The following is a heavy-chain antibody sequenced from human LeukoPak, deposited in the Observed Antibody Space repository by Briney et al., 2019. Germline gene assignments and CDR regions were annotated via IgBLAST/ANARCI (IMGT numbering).Heavy chain of an antibody. V-gene: IGHV4-59*01. J-gene: IGHJ5*02. CDR3: ARSYSSSPSGWFDP. Sequence: SETLSLTCTVSGGSISSYYWSWIRQPPGKGLEWIGYIYYSGSTNYNPSLKSRVTISVDTSKNQFSLKLSSVTAADTAVYYCARSYSSSPSGWFDPWGQGALVTVSS. D-gene: IGHD6-6*01. CDR2: IYYSGST. CDR1: GGSISSYY.